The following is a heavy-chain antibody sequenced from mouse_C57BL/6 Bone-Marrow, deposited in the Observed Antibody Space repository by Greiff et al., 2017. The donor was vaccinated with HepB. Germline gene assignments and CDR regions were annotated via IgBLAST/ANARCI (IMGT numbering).Heavy chain of an antibody. J-gene: IGHJ2*01. CDR3: ARRVDPLNYFDY. Sequence: EVKVEESGGGLVQPGGSLKLSCAASGFTFSDYGMAWVRQAPRKGPEWVAFISNLAYSIYYAGTVTGRFTITGENAKNTLYLEMSSLRSEDTAMYYCARRVDPLNYFDYWGQGTTLTVSS. V-gene: IGHV5-15*04. CDR2: ISNLAYSI. CDR1: GFTFSDYG.